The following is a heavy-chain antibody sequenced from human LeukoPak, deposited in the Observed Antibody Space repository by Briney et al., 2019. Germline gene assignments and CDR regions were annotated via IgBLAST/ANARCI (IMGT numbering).Heavy chain of an antibody. CDR3: ARPGGCGLHSTHLDFQH. V-gene: IGHV1-69*13. CDR1: GGTFSSYA. J-gene: IGHJ1*01. D-gene: IGHD3-16*01. CDR2: IIPIFGTA. Sequence: ASVKVSCKASGGTFSSYAIPWARQAPGQGLEWMGGIIPIFGTAKYAQKFQGRVTITADESTSTAYMELSSLRSEDTGICYCARPGGCGLHSTHLDFQHWGQGTLVTVSS.